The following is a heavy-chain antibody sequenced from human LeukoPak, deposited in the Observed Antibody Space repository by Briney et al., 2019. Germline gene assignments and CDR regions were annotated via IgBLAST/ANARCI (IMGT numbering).Heavy chain of an antibody. CDR1: GYSFNRHG. CDR3: ARDPSNTSGWSPYFDY. J-gene: IGHJ4*02. CDR2: ISAYNGNT. D-gene: IGHD6-19*01. Sequence: GASVKVSCKASGYSFNRHGMTWMRQAPGQGLEGMGYISAYNGNTKYVHRFQGRVTLLTDTTASTAYMELKRLRSDDTAVYYCARDPSNTSGWSPYFDYWGQGALVTVSS. V-gene: IGHV1-18*04.